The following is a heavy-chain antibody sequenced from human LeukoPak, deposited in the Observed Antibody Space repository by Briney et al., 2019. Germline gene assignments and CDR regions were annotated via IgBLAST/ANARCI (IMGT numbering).Heavy chain of an antibody. V-gene: IGHV3-23*01. CDR1: GFTLSSYA. D-gene: IGHD3-3*01. CDR2: ISVSGNT. Sequence: PGGSLRLSCAASGFTLSSYAMSWVRQGPGKGLEWVSAISVSGNTYHADSVKGRFTISRDSSKNTLYLQMNSLRAGDAAVYYCARGSRFGVVERDAFDIWGQGTMVTVSS. CDR3: ARGSRFGVVERDAFDI. J-gene: IGHJ3*02.